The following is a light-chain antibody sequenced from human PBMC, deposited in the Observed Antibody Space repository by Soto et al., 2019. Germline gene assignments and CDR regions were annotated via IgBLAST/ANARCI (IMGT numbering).Light chain of an antibody. CDR2: GAS. V-gene: IGKV3D-15*01. CDR1: QSVSSN. Sequence: EIVMTQSPATLSVSPGERATLSCRASQSVSSNLAWYQQKPGQAPRLLIYGASTRATVIPDRFSGSGSGTEFTLTISSLQAEDFAVYYCQQYSSWPITFGHGTKVDIK. CDR3: QQYSSWPIT. J-gene: IGKJ3*01.